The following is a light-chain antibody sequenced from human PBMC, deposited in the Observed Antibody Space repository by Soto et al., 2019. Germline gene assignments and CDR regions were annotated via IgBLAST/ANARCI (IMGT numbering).Light chain of an antibody. V-gene: IGKV1-33*01. CDR2: DAS. J-gene: IGKJ1*01. Sequence: DIQMTQSPYSLSASVGDRVTITCQASQDINNYLNWYQQRPGKAPKLLIYDASNLEAGVPSRFSGSGSGTDFTFTISSLQPEDIATYYCQQYDNLPRTFGQGTKVEIK. CDR1: QDINNY. CDR3: QQYDNLPRT.